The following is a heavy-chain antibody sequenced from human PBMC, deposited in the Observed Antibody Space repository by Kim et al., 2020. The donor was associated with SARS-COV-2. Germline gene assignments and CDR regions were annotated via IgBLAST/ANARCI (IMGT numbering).Heavy chain of an antibody. J-gene: IGHJ4*02. Sequence: YADSVKGRFTITRDNSKNTVYLQMHSLRAEDTAIYYCTTRIHSHFDYWGPGTLVTVSS. V-gene: IGHV3-23*01. D-gene: IGHD5-18*01. CDR3: TTRIHSHFDY.